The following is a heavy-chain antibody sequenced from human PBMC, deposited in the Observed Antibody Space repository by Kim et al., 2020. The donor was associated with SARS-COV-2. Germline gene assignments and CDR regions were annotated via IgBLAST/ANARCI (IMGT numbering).Heavy chain of an antibody. J-gene: IGHJ3*02. D-gene: IGHD1-1*01. CDR3: AAERTGTDAFDI. V-gene: IGHV1-58*01. Sequence: NYAQKFQERVTITRDMSTSTAYMELSSLRSEDTAVYYCAAERTGTDAFDIWGQGTMVTVSS.